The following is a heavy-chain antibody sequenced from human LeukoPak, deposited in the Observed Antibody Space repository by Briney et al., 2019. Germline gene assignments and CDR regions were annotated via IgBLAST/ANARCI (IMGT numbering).Heavy chain of an antibody. Sequence: GGSLRLSCAASGFTFSSYSMNWVRQAPGKGLEWVSSISSSSRYIYYADSVKGRFTIYRDNAKNSLYLQMNSLRAEDTAVYYCAREPPLDYGDYEVQRDDYWGQRTLVTVSS. CDR1: GFTFSSYS. V-gene: IGHV3-21*01. CDR3: AREPPLDYGDYEVQRDDY. D-gene: IGHD4-17*01. CDR2: ISSSSRYI. J-gene: IGHJ4*02.